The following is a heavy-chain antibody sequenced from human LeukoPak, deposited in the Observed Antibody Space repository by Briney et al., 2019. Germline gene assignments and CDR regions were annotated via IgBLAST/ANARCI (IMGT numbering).Heavy chain of an antibody. CDR3: ARGGRKRTVPQPVDY. Sequence: SETLSLTCAVYGGSFSGYYWSWIRLPPGKGLEWIGEINHSGSTNYNPSLKSRVTISVDTSKNQFSLKLSSVTAADTAVYYCARGGRKRTVPQPVDYWGQGTLVTVSS. CDR1: GGSFSGYY. CDR2: INHSGST. J-gene: IGHJ4*02. D-gene: IGHD1-1*01. V-gene: IGHV4-34*01.